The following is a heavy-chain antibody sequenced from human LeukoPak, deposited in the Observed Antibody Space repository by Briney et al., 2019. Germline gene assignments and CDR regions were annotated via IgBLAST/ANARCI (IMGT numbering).Heavy chain of an antibody. CDR1: GYTFTSYD. Sequence: ASVKVSCKASGYTFTSYDINWVRQATGQGLEWMGWMNPNSGNTGYAQKFQGRVTITRNTSISTAYMELSSLRSEDMAVYYCARGQRRSWYSSSWYYFDYWGQGTLVTVSS. CDR2: MNPNSGNT. CDR3: ARGQRRSWYSSSWYYFDY. D-gene: IGHD6-13*01. V-gene: IGHV1-8*03. J-gene: IGHJ4*02.